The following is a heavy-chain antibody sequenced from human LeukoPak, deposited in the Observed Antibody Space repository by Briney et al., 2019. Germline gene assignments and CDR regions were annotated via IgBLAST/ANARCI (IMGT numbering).Heavy chain of an antibody. Sequence: GGSLRLSCAASGFTFSSYAMSWVRQAPGKGLEWVSAISGSGGSTYYADSVKGRFTIPRDNSKNTLYLQMNSLRAEDTAVYYCAKANMITFGGVIANWGQGTLVTVSS. CDR1: GFTFSSYA. CDR2: ISGSGGST. D-gene: IGHD3-16*02. CDR3: AKANMITFGGVIAN. J-gene: IGHJ4*02. V-gene: IGHV3-23*01.